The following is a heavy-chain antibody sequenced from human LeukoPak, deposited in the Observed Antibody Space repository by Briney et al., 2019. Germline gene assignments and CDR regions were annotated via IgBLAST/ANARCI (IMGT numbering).Heavy chain of an antibody. V-gene: IGHV3-33*06. CDR3: AKSRLRRPLFGYFDY. D-gene: IGHD4-17*01. CDR1: GFTFSSYG. Sequence: PGRSLRLSCAASGFTFSSYGMHWVRQAPGKGLEWVAVIWYDGSNKYYADSVKGRFTISRDNSKNTLYLQMNSLRAEDTAAYYCAKSRLRRPLFGYFDYWGQGTLVTVSS. J-gene: IGHJ4*02. CDR2: IWYDGSNK.